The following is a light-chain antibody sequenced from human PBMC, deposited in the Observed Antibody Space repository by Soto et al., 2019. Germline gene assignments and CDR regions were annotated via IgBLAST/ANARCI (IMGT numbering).Light chain of an antibody. CDR1: QSVTNY. J-gene: IGKJ2*01. Sequence: EIFLTQSPDTLSLSPGERATLTCRASQSVTNYIAWYQQRPGQAPRLLIYGASSRATGIPARFSGSGSGTEFTLTINSLQSEDFAVYYCQQYNNWPHTFGQGTKVDIK. V-gene: IGKV3-15*01. CDR2: GAS. CDR3: QQYNNWPHT.